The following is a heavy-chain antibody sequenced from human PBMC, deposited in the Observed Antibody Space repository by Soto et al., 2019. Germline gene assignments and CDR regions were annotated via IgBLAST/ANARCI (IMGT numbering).Heavy chain of an antibody. V-gene: IGHV4-31*03. D-gene: IGHD2-15*01. CDR3: ARLGYCSGGSCYIDY. J-gene: IGHJ4*02. Sequence: QVQLQESGPGLVKPSQTLSLTCTVSGGSISSGGYYWSWIRQHPGKGLEWIGYIYYSGSTYYNPSLKSRVTISVDTSKNQFSLKLSSVTAADTAVYYCARLGYCSGGSCYIDYWGQGTLVTVSS. CDR1: GGSISSGGYY. CDR2: IYYSGST.